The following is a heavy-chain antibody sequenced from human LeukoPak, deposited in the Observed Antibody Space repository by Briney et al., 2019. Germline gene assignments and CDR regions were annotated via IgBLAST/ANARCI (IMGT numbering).Heavy chain of an antibody. CDR3: AREEGATKGGAFDI. D-gene: IGHD1-26*01. Sequence: HSGGSLRPSCAASGFTFSSYAMHWVRQAPGKGLEWVAVISYDGSNKYYADSVKGRFTISRDNSKNTLYLQMNSLRAEDTAVYYCAREEGATKGGAFDIWGQGTMVTVSS. J-gene: IGHJ3*02. V-gene: IGHV3-30-3*01. CDR1: GFTFSSYA. CDR2: ISYDGSNK.